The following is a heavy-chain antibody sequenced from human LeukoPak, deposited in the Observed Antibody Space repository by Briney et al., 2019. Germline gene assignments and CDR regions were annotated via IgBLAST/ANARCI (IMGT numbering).Heavy chain of an antibody. CDR2: ISGSGGST. D-gene: IGHD4-23*01. CDR1: GFTFSSYS. V-gene: IGHV3-23*01. Sequence: GGSLRLSWAASGFTFSSYSMSWVRQPPGKWLEWVSSISGSGGSTYYADSVKGRFTISRDNSKNPLNLKMNSVTAEDTAVYYCARGYYGGKSDYFDNWGQGTLVTVSS. J-gene: IGHJ4*02. CDR3: ARGYYGGKSDYFDN.